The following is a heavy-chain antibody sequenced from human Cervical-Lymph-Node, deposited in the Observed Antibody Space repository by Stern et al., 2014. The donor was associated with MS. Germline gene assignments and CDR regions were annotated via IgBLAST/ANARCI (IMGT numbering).Heavy chain of an antibody. J-gene: IGHJ3*01. D-gene: IGHD3-10*01. CDR1: GFTSSSYW. Sequence: EVQLVESGGGVVQPGGSLRLSCAASGFTSSSYWMHWVRQAPGKGLVWGSRISFDGRRTNYADDVKGRFSISRDSANNILHLHMNSLRAEDKAVYYCLRDIFMIRGVAVAFDVWGQGTMVAVSS. CDR3: LRDIFMIRGVAVAFDV. V-gene: IGHV3-74*01. CDR2: ISFDGRRT.